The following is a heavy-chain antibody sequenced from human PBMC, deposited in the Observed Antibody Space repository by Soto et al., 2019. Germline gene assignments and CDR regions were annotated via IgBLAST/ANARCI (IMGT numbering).Heavy chain of an antibody. Sequence: QVQLVQSGAEVKKPGSSVKVSCKASGGTFSSYAISWVRQAPGQGLEWMGGIIPSFSTANYAQKFQGRVTITADESTSTAYMELSSLRSEDTAVYYCARDPPRSEKQQLEPIDFWGQGTLVTVSS. CDR2: IIPSFSTA. V-gene: IGHV1-69*01. J-gene: IGHJ4*02. CDR1: GGTFSSYA. CDR3: ARDPPRSEKQQLEPIDF. D-gene: IGHD6-13*01.